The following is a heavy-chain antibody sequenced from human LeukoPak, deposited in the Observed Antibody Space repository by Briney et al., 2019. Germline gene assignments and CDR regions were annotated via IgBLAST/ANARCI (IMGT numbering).Heavy chain of an antibody. CDR2: LFPLTGKL. J-gene: IGHJ4*02. CDR1: GDTFSSHV. D-gene: IGHD2/OR15-2a*01. V-gene: IGHV1-69*04. Sequence: WVKVCCKTSGDTFSSHVISWVRQAPGQGLEWMGRLFPLTGKLTYAPNSIGRVTFTADQSTTTVYMEMSSLKSDDTAVYYCTRDRPGSVIIFAYWGQDVRDTVS. CDR3: TRDRPGSVIIFAY.